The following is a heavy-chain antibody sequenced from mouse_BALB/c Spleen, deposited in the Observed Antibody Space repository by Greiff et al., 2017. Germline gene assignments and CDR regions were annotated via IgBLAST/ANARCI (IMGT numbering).Heavy chain of an antibody. CDR1: GFNIKDTY. V-gene: IGHV14-3*02. CDR2: IDPANGNT. D-gene: IGHD2-3*01. CDR3: ARNDGYYVGYAMDY. Sequence: VQLKESGAELVKPGASVKLSCTASGFNIKDTYMHWVKQRPEQGLEWIGRIDPANGNTKYDPKFQGKATITADTSSNTAYLQLSSLTSEDTAVYYCARNDGYYVGYAMDYWGQGTSVTVSS. J-gene: IGHJ4*01.